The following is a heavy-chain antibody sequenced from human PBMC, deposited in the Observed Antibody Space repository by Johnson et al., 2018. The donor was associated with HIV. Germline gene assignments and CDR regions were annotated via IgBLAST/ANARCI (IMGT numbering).Heavy chain of an antibody. CDR3: ASAKSGSFDAFDI. V-gene: IGHV3-30*14. CDR1: GFTFSSYA. CDR2: ISYDGSNK. D-gene: IGHD1-26*01. Sequence: QVQLVESGGGVVQPGRSLRLSCAASGFTFSSYAMHWVRQAPGQGLEWVAVISYDGSNKYYADSVKGRFTISRDNSKNTLYIQMNSLRAEDTAVYYCASAKSGSFDAFDIWGQGTMVTVSS. J-gene: IGHJ3*02.